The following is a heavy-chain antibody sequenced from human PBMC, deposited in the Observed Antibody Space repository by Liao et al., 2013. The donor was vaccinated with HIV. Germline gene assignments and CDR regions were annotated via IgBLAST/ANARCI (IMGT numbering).Heavy chain of an antibody. CDR2: FLTGGNT. D-gene: IGHD3-22*01. J-gene: IGHJ3*02. CDR1: GASFSIYY. CDR3: ARVLGYYDTSGYYYVDAFDM. V-gene: IGHV4-4*07. Sequence: QVQLQESGPGLVKPSETLSLTCTVSGASFSIYYWSWIRKPAGKGLEWIGRFLTGGNTDYNPSLNSRVTMSIDASKSQFSLKLSSVTAADTAVYYCARVLGYYDTSGYYYVDAFDMWGQGTMVTVSS.